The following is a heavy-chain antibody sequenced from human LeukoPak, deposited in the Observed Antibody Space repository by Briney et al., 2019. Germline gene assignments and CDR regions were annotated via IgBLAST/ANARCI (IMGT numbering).Heavy chain of an antibody. D-gene: IGHD2-2*01. Sequence: SETLYLTCAVSGYSISSGYYWGWIRQPPGKGLEWIGSMYHSGSTYYNPSLKSRVTISVDTSKNQFSLKLSSVTAADTAVYYCVRDSKCTSASCYPFDYWGQGTPVTVSS. CDR3: VRDSKCTSASCYPFDY. CDR2: MYHSGST. V-gene: IGHV4-38-2*02. CDR1: GYSISSGYY. J-gene: IGHJ4*02.